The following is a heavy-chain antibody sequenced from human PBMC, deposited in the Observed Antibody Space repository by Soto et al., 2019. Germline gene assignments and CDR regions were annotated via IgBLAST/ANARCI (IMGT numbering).Heavy chain of an antibody. CDR3: VRGLPGGFDP. CDR2: IGFAGDT. D-gene: IGHD3-10*01. Sequence: LRLPCGASGFIFSNFDMHWVRQTTEKGLEWVSGIGFAGDTNYSGSVKGRFTISRENAKNSLFLQMNSLRVGDTAVYYCVRGLPGGFDPWGQGTLVTVSS. J-gene: IGHJ5*02. V-gene: IGHV3-13*01. CDR1: GFIFSNFD.